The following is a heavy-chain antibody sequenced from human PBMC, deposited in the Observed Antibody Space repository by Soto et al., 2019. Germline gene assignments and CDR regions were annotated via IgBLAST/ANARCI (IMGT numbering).Heavy chain of an antibody. V-gene: IGHV4-31*03. CDR1: GGSISSGGHY. Sequence: SETLSLTCTVSGGSISSGGHYWNWIRQHPGKGLEWIGYIYYSGSTYYNPSLKSRVTISVDTSKNQFSLKLSSVTAADTAVYYCARVYCGIYCSGVGSDYYYGMDVWGQGTTVTVSS. CDR3: ARVYCGIYCSGVGSDYYYGMDV. D-gene: IGHD2-15*01. CDR2: IYYSGST. J-gene: IGHJ6*02.